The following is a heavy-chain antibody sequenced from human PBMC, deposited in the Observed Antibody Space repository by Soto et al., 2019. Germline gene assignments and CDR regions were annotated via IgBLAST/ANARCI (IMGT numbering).Heavy chain of an antibody. J-gene: IGHJ4*02. CDR1: GFTFSDYY. CDR2: ISSSGSTI. CDR3: ARDPHPLSIAARPGY. V-gene: IGHV3-11*01. D-gene: IGHD6-6*01. Sequence: GGSLRLSCAASGFTFSDYYMSWIRQAPGKGLEWVSYISSSGSTIYYADAVKGRFTISRDNAKNSLYLQMNSLRAEDTAVYYCARDPHPLSIAARPGYWGQGTLVTVSS.